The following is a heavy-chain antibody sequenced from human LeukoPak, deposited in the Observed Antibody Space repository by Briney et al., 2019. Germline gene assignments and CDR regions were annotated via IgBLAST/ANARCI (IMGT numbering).Heavy chain of an antibody. CDR1: GGTFSSYA. J-gene: IGHJ5*02. CDR2: IIPIFGTA. D-gene: IGHD3-10*01. V-gene: IGHV1-69*13. Sequence: SVKVSCKASGGTFSSYAISWVRQAPGQGLEWMGGIIPIFGTANYAQKFQGRVTITADESTSTAYMEPSSLRSEDTAVYYCARGGYYYGSGSYPRFDPWGQGTLVTVSS. CDR3: ARGGYYYGSGSYPRFDP.